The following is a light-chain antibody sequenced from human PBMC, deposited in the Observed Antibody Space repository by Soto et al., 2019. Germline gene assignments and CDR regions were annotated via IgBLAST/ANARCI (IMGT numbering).Light chain of an antibody. CDR3: HQRESWPRT. J-gene: IGKJ1*01. CDR2: RAS. Sequence: ESVLTQSPATLSSFPGERVTLSCRASQGVNTRVAWYQHKPGQAPRLIIYRASSRAAGVPVRFSGSGSGTDFTLTISDVEPEDFAVYYCHQRESWPRTFGQGTKGDIK. V-gene: IGKV3-11*01. CDR1: QGVNTR.